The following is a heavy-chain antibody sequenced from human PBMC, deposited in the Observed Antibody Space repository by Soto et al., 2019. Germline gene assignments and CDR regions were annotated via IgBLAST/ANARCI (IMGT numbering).Heavy chain of an antibody. CDR3: ARVERGTVTTVVDAFDI. Sequence: SETLSLTCAVYGGFVSSGSYYWSWIRQPPGKGLEWIGEMSHSGGTHFNPSLKSRVTISVDTSKNQFSLNIYSVTAADTALYYCARVERGTVTTVVDAFDIWGPGTMVTVTS. CDR1: GGFVSSGSYY. CDR2: MSHSGGT. D-gene: IGHD1-1*01. J-gene: IGHJ3*02. V-gene: IGHV4-61*01.